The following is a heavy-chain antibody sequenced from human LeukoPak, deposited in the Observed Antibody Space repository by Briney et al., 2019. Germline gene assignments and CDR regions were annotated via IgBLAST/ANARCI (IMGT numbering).Heavy chain of an antibody. J-gene: IGHJ6*04. V-gene: IGHV4-39*07. CDR3: AREAGDSSGYYDV. D-gene: IGHD3-22*01. Sequence: SETLSLTCTVSGGSISSSSYYWGWIRQPPGKGLERIGSIYYSGSTYYNPSLKSRVTISVDTSKNQFSLKLSSVTAADTAVYYCAREAGDSSGYYDVWGKGTTVTVSS. CDR1: GGSISSSSYY. CDR2: IYYSGST.